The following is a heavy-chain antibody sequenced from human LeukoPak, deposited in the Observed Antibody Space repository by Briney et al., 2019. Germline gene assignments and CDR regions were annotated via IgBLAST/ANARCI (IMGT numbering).Heavy chain of an antibody. V-gene: IGHV1-18*01. D-gene: IGHD3-10*01. CDR3: ARDGRFGELFDY. J-gene: IGHJ4*02. CDR2: ISPYNGNT. Sequence: ASVKVSCKASGYTFTSYGISWVRQAPGQGLEWMGWISPYNGNTNYAHKLQGRVTMTTDTSTSTAYMELRSLRSDDTALYYCARDGRFGELFDYWGQGTQVTVSS. CDR1: GYTFTSYG.